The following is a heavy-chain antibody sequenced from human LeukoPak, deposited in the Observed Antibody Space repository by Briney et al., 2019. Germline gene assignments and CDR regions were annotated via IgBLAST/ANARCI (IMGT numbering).Heavy chain of an antibody. CDR2: INWNGGST. Sequence: GGSVRLSCAASGFTFDDYGMSWVSQAPGKGLEWVSGINWNGGSTGYADSVKGRFTISRDNAKNSLYLQMNSLRAEDTALYYCARDSTGYSSGSLEWGQGALVTVSS. D-gene: IGHD6-19*01. J-gene: IGHJ4*02. CDR1: GFTFDDYG. CDR3: ARDSTGYSSGSLE. V-gene: IGHV3-20*04.